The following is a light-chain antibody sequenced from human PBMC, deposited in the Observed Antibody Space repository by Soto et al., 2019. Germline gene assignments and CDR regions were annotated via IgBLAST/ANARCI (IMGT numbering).Light chain of an antibody. CDR1: QDISDS. Sequence: IQMTQSPSSLSACGGDRATITCQASQDISDSLNWYQQKPGKAPKLVIYTASNLETGVPSRFSGSGSGTHFAFTISSLQPEDIATYYCQQYDDRPLTFGGGTKVAIK. CDR3: QQYDDRPLT. V-gene: IGKV1-33*01. J-gene: IGKJ4*01. CDR2: TAS.